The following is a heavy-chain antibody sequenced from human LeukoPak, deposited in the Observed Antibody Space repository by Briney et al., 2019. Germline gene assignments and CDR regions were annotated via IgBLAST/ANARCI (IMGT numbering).Heavy chain of an antibody. CDR2: IYYSGST. J-gene: IGHJ6*03. Sequence: PSETLSLTCTVSGGSISSYYWSWMRQPPGKGLEWIGYIYYSGSTNYNPSLKSRVTISVDTSKNQFSLKLSSVTAADTAVYYCARGYSGYDRYYYYYYMDVSGKGTTVSVSS. V-gene: IGHV4-59*01. CDR3: ARGYSGYDRYYYYYYMDV. CDR1: GGSISSYY. D-gene: IGHD5-12*01.